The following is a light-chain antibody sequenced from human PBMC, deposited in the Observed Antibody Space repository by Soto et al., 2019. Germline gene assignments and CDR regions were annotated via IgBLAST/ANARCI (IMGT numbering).Light chain of an antibody. CDR3: QSYDNSLSGSWV. J-gene: IGLJ7*01. CDR1: SSDFGTYNF. Sequence: QSALTQPPSASGSPGQSVTISCTGTSSDFGTYNFVSWYQQHPGKAPKLMIYEVNKRPSGVPDRFSGSKSGNTASLTVSGLQAEDEADYYCQSYDNSLSGSWVFGGGTQLTVL. V-gene: IGLV2-8*01. CDR2: EVN.